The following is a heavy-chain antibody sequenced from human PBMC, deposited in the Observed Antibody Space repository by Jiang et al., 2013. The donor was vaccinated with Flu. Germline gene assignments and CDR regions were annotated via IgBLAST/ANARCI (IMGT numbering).Heavy chain of an antibody. J-gene: IGHJ4*02. CDR3: ARDRDRDGVGRPAQYFDY. D-gene: IGHD5-24*01. CDR2: TYYRSKWYN. Sequence: SQTLSLTCAISGDSVSSNSAAWNWIRQSPSRGLEWLGRTYYRSKWYNDYAVSVKSRITINPDTSKNQFSLQLNSVTPEDTAVYYCARDRDRDGVGRPAQYFDYWGQGTLVTVSS. CDR1: GDSVSSNSAA. V-gene: IGHV6-1*01.